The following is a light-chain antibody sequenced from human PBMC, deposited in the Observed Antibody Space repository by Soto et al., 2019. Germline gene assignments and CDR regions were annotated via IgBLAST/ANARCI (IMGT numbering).Light chain of an antibody. J-gene: IGKJ1*01. Sequence: EIGLTQCPGTLSLSPGERATLSCRASQRVSSNLLVWYQQHPGQAPRLLIDGASSRATGIPDRFSGSGSGTDFSLTIRRLEPDDFAVYYWQKYGNFWTFGQGTKVDI. CDR1: QRVSSNL. CDR3: QKYGNFWT. V-gene: IGKV3-20*01. CDR2: GAS.